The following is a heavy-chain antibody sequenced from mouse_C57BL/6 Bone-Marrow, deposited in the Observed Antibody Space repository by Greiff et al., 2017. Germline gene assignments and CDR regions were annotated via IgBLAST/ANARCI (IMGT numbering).Heavy chain of an antibody. CDR2: IDPSDSYT. J-gene: IGHJ4*01. V-gene: IGHV1-69*01. CDR1: GYTFTSYW. CDR3: ARLGDIRGSNPYYAMDY. Sequence: QVQLQQPGAELVMPGASVKLSCKASGYTFTSYWMHWVKQRPGQGLEWIGEIDPSDSYTSYNQKFKGKSTLTVDKSSSTAYMQLSSLTSEDSAVYYCARLGDIRGSNPYYAMDYWGQGTSVTVSS. D-gene: IGHD1-1*01.